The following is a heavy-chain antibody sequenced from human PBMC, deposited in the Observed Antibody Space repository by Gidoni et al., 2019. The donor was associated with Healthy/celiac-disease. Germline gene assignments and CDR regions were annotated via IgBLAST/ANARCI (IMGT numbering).Heavy chain of an antibody. J-gene: IGHJ4*02. CDR1: GFTFDDYG. Sequence: EVQRVESGGGVVWPGGSLRLSCAASGFTFDDYGMSWVRRAPGKGLEWVSGINWNGGSTGYADSVKGRFTISSDNAKNSLYLQMSSLSAEDTALYYCARRGYSDYVWQYWGQGTLVTVSS. CDR3: ARRGYSDYVWQY. CDR2: INWNGGST. V-gene: IGHV3-20*04. D-gene: IGHD5-12*01.